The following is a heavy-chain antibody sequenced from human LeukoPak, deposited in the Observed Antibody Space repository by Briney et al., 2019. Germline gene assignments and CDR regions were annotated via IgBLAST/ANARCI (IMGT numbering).Heavy chain of an antibody. J-gene: IGHJ4*02. CDR3: ASWGETYYYDSSTY. D-gene: IGHD3-22*01. Sequence: SETLSLTCTVSGGSISSSSYYWGWIRQPPGKGLEWIGSIYYSGSTYYNPSLKSRVTISVDTSKNQFSLKLSSVTAADTAVYYCASWGETYYYDSSTYWGQGTLVTVSS. CDR1: GGSISSSSYY. CDR2: IYYSGST. V-gene: IGHV4-39*01.